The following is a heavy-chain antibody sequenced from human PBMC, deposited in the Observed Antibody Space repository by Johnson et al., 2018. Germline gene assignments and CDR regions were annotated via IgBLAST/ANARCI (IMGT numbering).Heavy chain of an antibody. CDR3: AKDDRPTLRPAAYFQH. J-gene: IGHJ1*01. V-gene: IGHV3-30*18. D-gene: IGHD2-15*01. CDR1: GFTFSTYA. Sequence: QVQLVESGGGVVQXGRSLRLXCAASGFTFSTYAMHWVRQAPGKGLEWVSVISYDESNKEYADSVKGRFTISRDNSKNTLYLEMNSLRVEDTAVYYCAKDDRPTLRPAAYFQHWGQGTLVTVSS. CDR2: ISYDESNK.